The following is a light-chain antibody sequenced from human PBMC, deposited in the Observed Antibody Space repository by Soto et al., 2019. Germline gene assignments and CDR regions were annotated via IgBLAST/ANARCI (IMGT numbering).Light chain of an antibody. CDR3: YSYTSISTYV. V-gene: IGLV2-14*01. J-gene: IGLJ1*01. Sequence: QSALTQPASVSGSPGQSITISCSGTGSDVGAYNYVSWYQQHPAKAPKLMIYDVSNRPSGVSDRFSGSNSGNTASLTISGLQDEDEADYYRYSYTSISTYVFGSGTKLTVL. CDR2: DVS. CDR1: GSDVGAYNY.